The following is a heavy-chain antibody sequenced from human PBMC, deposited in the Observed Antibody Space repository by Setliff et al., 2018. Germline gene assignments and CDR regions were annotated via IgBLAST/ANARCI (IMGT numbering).Heavy chain of an antibody. J-gene: IGHJ4*02. Sequence: PGGSLRLSCAASTFTFSGFPAHSVRQAPGKGLEWVANIKQDGSEKYYVDSVKGRFSISGDNAKNSLYLQMNSLRAEDTAVYYCARDPHFDSWGQGTLVTVSS. V-gene: IGHV3-7*01. CDR3: ARDPHFDS. CDR1: TFTFSGFP. CDR2: IKQDGSEK.